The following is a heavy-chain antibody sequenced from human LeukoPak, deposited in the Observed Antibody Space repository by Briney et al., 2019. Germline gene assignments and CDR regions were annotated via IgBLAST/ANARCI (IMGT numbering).Heavy chain of an antibody. CDR2: INPNSGGT. D-gene: IGHD5-12*01. CDR1: GYTFTGYY. V-gene: IGHV1-2*02. Sequence: GASVKVSCKASGYTFTGYYMHWVRQAPGQGLEWMGWINPNSGGTNYAQKFQGRVTMTRDTSISTAYMELSRLRSDDTAVYYCARSGPVGYSGYDGFDYWGQGTLVTVSS. J-gene: IGHJ4*02. CDR3: ARSGPVGYSGYDGFDY.